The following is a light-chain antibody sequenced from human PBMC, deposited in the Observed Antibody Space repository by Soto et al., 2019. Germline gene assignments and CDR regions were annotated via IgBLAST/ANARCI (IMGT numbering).Light chain of an antibody. CDR2: GAS. J-gene: IGKJ1*01. V-gene: IGKV3-20*01. CDR1: QSVNSNY. Sequence: EIVLTQSPGTLSLSPGDRATLSCRASQSVNSNYLAWYQRKPGHAPRLLIYGASNRATDIPYRFSASGSGTDFTLTITSLEAEDVAVYYCQQYDSTPPTFGQGTKVEVK. CDR3: QQYDSTPPT.